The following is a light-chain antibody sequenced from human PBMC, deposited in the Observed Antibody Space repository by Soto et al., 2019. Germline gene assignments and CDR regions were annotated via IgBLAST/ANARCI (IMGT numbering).Light chain of an antibody. CDR1: SSNIGAGYD. J-gene: IGLJ1*01. V-gene: IGLV1-40*01. CDR2: GDS. Sequence: QSVLTQPPSVSGAPGQRVTISCTGSSSNIGAGYDVNWYQQLPGTAPKLLIFGDSKRPSGVPDRFSGSKSGTSASLAITGLQAADEADYYCQSSDSRLSGSDVFGTGTKLTVL. CDR3: QSSDSRLSGSDV.